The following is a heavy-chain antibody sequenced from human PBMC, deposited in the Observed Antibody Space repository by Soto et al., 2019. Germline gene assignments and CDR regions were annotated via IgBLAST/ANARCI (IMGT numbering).Heavy chain of an antibody. CDR3: ARRLGYNRFDY. Sequence: QVQLVQSGAEVKKPGASVKVSCKASGYTFTTSDINWVRQATGQGLEWLGWMNRNSGNTGYAQKVQGRITMTRNTPISTAYMELSSLRSEDTAVYYCARRLGYNRFDYWGQGTLVTVSS. J-gene: IGHJ4*02. D-gene: IGHD5-12*01. CDR1: GYTFTTSD. V-gene: IGHV1-8*01. CDR2: MNRNSGNT.